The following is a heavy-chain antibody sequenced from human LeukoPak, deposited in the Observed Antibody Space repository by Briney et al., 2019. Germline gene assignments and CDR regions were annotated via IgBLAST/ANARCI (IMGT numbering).Heavy chain of an antibody. CDR2: ISYDGSNK. CDR1: GFTFSSYA. V-gene: IGHV3-30*04. Sequence: GGSLRLSCAASGFTFSSYAMHWVRQAPGKGLEWVAVISYDGSNKYYADSVKGRFTISRDNSKNTLYLQMNSLRDEDTAVYYCARERIAARRAFDYWGQGTLVTVSS. CDR3: ARERIAARRAFDY. D-gene: IGHD6-6*01. J-gene: IGHJ4*02.